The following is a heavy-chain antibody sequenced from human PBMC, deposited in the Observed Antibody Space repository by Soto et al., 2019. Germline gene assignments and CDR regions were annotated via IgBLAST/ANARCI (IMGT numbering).Heavy chain of an antibody. V-gene: IGHV1-69*13. CDR1: GGTFSSYA. D-gene: IGHD1-26*01. CDR2: IIPIFGSA. CDR3: ARDLEVGATLYYFDY. J-gene: IGHJ4*02. Sequence: SVKVSCKASGGTFSSYAISWVRQAPGQGLEWMGGIIPIFGSANYAQKFQGRVTITADESTSTAYMELSSVTAADTAVYYCARDLEVGATLYYFDYWGQGTLVTVSS.